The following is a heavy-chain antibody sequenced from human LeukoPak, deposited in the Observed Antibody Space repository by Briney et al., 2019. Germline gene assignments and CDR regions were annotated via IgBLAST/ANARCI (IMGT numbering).Heavy chain of an antibody. CDR3: ARGQWLVTSSFDY. Sequence: GGSLRLSCAASGFTFSSYGMHWVRQAPGKGLEWVSGISGSGGATYYADSVKDRFTISRDNSKSTLYLQMSSLRAEDTALYYCARGQWLVTSSFDYWGQGTLVTVSS. CDR2: ISGSGGAT. J-gene: IGHJ4*02. CDR1: GFTFSSYG. D-gene: IGHD6-19*01. V-gene: IGHV3-23*01.